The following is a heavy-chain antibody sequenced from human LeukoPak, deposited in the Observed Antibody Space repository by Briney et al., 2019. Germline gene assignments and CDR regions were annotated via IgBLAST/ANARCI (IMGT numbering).Heavy chain of an antibody. V-gene: IGHV3-7*01. Sequence: GGSLRLSCAASGFTFSSYWMSWVRQAPGKGLEWVANIKQDGSEKYYVDSVKGRFTVSRDNAKNSLYLQMNSLRAEDTAVYYCARVDYSSRPDYWGQGTLVTVSS. J-gene: IGHJ4*02. CDR3: ARVDYSSRPDY. CDR1: GFTFSSYW. CDR2: IKQDGSEK. D-gene: IGHD6-13*01.